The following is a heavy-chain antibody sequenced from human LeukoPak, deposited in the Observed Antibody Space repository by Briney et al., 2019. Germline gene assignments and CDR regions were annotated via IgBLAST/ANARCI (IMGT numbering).Heavy chain of an antibody. CDR3: ARREDFPNWFDP. V-gene: IGHV4-39*01. Sequence: KPSETLSLTCTVSGGSISSSSYYWGWIRQPPGKGLEWIGSIYYSGSTYYNPSLKSRVTISVDTSKNQFSLKLSSVTAADTAVYYCARREDFPNWFDPWGQGTLVTVSS. D-gene: IGHD1-26*01. CDR1: GGSISSSSYY. CDR2: IYYSGST. J-gene: IGHJ5*02.